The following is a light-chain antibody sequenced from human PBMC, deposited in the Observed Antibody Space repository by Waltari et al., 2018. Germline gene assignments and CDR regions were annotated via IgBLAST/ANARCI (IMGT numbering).Light chain of an antibody. J-gene: IGKJ1*01. Sequence: EIMLTQSPGTLSLSPGERATLSCRASQSISRFLAWYQQKPGQAPRLLIYDASSRATGIPDRFSGSGSGTDFSLTISRLEPEDIAVYYCQKYGSLPATFGQGTKVEIK. CDR3: QKYGSLPAT. CDR2: DAS. V-gene: IGKV3-20*01. CDR1: QSISRF.